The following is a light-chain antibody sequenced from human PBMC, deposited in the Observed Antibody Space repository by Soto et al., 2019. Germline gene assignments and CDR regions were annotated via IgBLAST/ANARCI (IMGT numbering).Light chain of an antibody. CDR1: QSVPSY. CDR3: RQRNAWPRHT. CDR2: DIS. J-gene: IGKJ2*01. V-gene: IGKV3-11*01. Sequence: EIVLTQFPATLSLSPGDRATLSCRASQSVPSYLAWYQQKPGQAPRLLVYDISNRATGIPARFTGSGSGTDYTITISSLEPADYAVYYCRQRNAWPRHTFGQGTKLEI.